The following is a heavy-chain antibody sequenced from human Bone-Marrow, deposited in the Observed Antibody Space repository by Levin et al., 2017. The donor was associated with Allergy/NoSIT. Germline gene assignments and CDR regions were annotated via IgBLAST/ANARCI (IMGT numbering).Heavy chain of an antibody. Sequence: ASVKVSCKASGYTFTIYYMHWVRQAPGQGLEWMGWINPNSGDTNYAQRFQGRVTMTRDTSINTAYMELSRLRSDDTAVYYCAREGSGLYYYYEMDVGGQGTTVSVS. D-gene: IGHD3-16*01. V-gene: IGHV1-2*02. CDR3: AREGSGLYYYYEMDV. CDR2: INPNSGDT. J-gene: IGHJ6*02. CDR1: GYTFTIYY.